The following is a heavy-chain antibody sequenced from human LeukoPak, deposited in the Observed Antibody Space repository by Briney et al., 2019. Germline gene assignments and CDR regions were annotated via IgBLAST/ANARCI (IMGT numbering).Heavy chain of an antibody. V-gene: IGHV4-34*01. CDR3: AREPYMIRAFDY. CDR2: INHSGST. Sequence: SETLSLTCAVYGGSFSGYYWSWIRQPPGKGLEWIGEINHSGSTNYNPSLKSRVTISVDTSKNQFSLKLSSVTAADTAVYYCAREPYMIRAFDYWGQGTLVTVSS. D-gene: IGHD3-10*01. J-gene: IGHJ4*02. CDR1: GGSFSGYY.